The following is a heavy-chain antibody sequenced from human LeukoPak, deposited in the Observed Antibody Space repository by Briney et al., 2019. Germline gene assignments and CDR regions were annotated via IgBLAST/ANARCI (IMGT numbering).Heavy chain of an antibody. J-gene: IGHJ4*02. CDR2: ISYDGSNK. Sequence: GGSLRLSCAASGFTFSSYGMHWVRQAPGKGLEWVALISYDGSNKYYADSVKGRFTISRDNSKNTLYLQMNSLRAEDTAVYYCARGVGFGELSDSWGQGTLVTVSS. CDR3: ARGVGFGELSDS. CDR1: GFTFSSYG. V-gene: IGHV3-30*03. D-gene: IGHD3-10*01.